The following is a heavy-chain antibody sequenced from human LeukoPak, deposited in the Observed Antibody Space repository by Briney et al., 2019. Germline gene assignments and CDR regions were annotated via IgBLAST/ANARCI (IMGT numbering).Heavy chain of an antibody. Sequence: GGSLRLSCAASGFTFSSYAMSWVRQAPGKGLEWVSGISGSGGSTYYAGSVKGRFTISRDKSKNTLYLQMNSLRAEDTAVYYCAKDYSNKLPFQHWGQGTLVTVSS. CDR1: GFTFSSYA. D-gene: IGHD6-13*01. CDR3: AKDYSNKLPFQH. V-gene: IGHV3-23*01. J-gene: IGHJ1*01. CDR2: ISGSGGST.